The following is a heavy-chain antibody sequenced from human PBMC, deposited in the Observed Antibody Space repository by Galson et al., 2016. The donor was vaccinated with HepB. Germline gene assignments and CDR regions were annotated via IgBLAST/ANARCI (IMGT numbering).Heavy chain of an antibody. CDR3: ARPSRAADIRDYAFEV. CDR1: RGSITSGAYY. D-gene: IGHD2-2*01. CDR2: IHDSGTT. J-gene: IGHJ3*01. V-gene: IGHV4-61*08. Sequence: ETLSLTCTVSRGSITSGAYYWSWIRQHPGKGLDWIGYIHDSGTTNFNLSLKRRVTISIDTSKRQFSLKLTSVTAADTAVYYCARPSRAADIRDYAFEVWGQGTVVTVSS.